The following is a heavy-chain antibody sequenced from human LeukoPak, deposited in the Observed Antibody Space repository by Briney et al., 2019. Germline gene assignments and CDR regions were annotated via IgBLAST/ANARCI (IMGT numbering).Heavy chain of an antibody. CDR1: GGTFSSYA. Sequence: ASVKVSCKASGGTFSSYAISWVRQAPGQGLEWMGWINPNSGGTNYAQKFQGRVTMTRDTSISTAYMELSRLRSDDTAVYYCARDWDIVVVPAAPAGDYFDYWGQGTLVTVSS. CDR3: ARDWDIVVVPAAPAGDYFDY. J-gene: IGHJ4*02. CDR2: INPNSGGT. D-gene: IGHD2-2*01. V-gene: IGHV1-2*02.